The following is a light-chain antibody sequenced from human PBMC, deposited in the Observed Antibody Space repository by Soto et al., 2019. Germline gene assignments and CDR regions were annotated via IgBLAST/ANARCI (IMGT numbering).Light chain of an antibody. CDR1: SSNIGAGYD. CDR3: PSYDSSLSGYV. V-gene: IGLV1-40*01. Sequence: QSVLTQPPSVSGAPGQKMTISCTGSSSNIGAGYDVHWYQQLPGTAPKLLINASSNRPSGVPDRFSGSKSGTSASLAITGLQAEDEADYYCPSYDSSLSGYVFGSGTKLTVL. CDR2: ASS. J-gene: IGLJ1*01.